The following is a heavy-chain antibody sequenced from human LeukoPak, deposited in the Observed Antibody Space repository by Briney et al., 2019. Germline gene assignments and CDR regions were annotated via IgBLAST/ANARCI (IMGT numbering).Heavy chain of an antibody. Sequence: SVTVSCKASGGTFSSYAISWVRQAPGQGLEWMGRIIPILGIANYAQKFQGRVTITADKSTSTAYMELSSLRSEDTAVYYCARSLNNALDFWSGYYNLDYWGQGTLVTVSS. CDR3: ARSLNNALDFWSGYYNLDY. CDR2: IIPILGIA. V-gene: IGHV1-69*04. J-gene: IGHJ4*02. D-gene: IGHD3-3*01. CDR1: GGTFSSYA.